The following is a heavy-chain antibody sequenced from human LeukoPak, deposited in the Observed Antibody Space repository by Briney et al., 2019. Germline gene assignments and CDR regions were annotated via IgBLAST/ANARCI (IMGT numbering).Heavy chain of an antibody. CDR1: GYSFTGYY. Sequence: ASVKVSCKPSGYSFTGYYMHWVRQAPGQGLEWMGRINPNSGGTNYAHKFQGRVTMTRDTSISTAYMELSRLRSDDTAVYYCARDSDTASSFDPWGQGTLVTVSS. CDR3: ARDSDTASSFDP. J-gene: IGHJ5*02. CDR2: INPNSGGT. D-gene: IGHD5-18*01. V-gene: IGHV1-2*06.